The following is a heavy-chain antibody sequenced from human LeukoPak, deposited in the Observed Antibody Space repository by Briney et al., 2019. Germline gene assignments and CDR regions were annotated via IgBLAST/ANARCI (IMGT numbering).Heavy chain of an antibody. CDR3: ARSYYDSRGYWYYFDY. D-gene: IGHD3-22*01. V-gene: IGHV4-59*08. Sequence: TSETLSLTCTVSGGSISSDYWSWIRQPPGKGLEWIGYISYSGSTSYDPSLKSRVTISGDSSKNQFSLKLGSVTAADTAVYYCARSYYDSRGYWYYFDYWGQGTLVTVSS. CDR2: ISYSGST. J-gene: IGHJ4*02. CDR1: GGSISSDY.